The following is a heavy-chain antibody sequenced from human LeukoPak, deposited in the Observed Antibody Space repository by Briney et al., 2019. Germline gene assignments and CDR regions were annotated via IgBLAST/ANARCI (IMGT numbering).Heavy chain of an antibody. Sequence: PGGSLRLSCAASGFTFSSYWMHWVRQAPGKGLVWVSRINSDGSSTSHADSVKGRFTISRDNAKNTLYLQMNSLRAEDTAVYYCARESSVGAHKAFDHWGQGTLVTVSS. V-gene: IGHV3-74*01. CDR2: INSDGSST. CDR3: ARESSVGAHKAFDH. J-gene: IGHJ4*02. CDR1: GFTFSSYW. D-gene: IGHD1-26*01.